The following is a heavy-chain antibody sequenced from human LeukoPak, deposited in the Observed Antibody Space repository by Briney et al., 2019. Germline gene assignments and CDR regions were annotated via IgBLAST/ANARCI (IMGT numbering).Heavy chain of an antibody. CDR1: GYTFTNYG. J-gene: IGHJ4*02. CDR3: ARDRGSLAVGDSRTPDY. Sequence: ASVKVSCKASGYTFTNYGISWVRQAPGQGLEWMGWISAYNGNTNYAQKFQVRVTMSTDTSTSTAYMELGSLRSDDTAVYYCARDRGSLAVGDSRTPDYWGQGTLVTVSS. D-gene: IGHD6-19*01. V-gene: IGHV1-18*01. CDR2: ISAYNGNT.